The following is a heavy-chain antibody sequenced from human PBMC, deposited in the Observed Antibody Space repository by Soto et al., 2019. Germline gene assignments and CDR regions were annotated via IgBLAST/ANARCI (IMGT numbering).Heavy chain of an antibody. CDR3: ARHRGGLLYGGNYDY. CDR2: IYYSGST. Sequence: SETLSLTCAVSGGSISSGGYSWSWIRQPPGKGLEWIGYIYYSGSTNYNPSLKSRVTISVDTSKNQFSLKLSSVTAADTAVYYCARHRGGLLYGGNYDYWGQGTLVTVSS. CDR1: GGSISSGGYS. V-gene: IGHV4-61*08. J-gene: IGHJ4*02. D-gene: IGHD3-3*01.